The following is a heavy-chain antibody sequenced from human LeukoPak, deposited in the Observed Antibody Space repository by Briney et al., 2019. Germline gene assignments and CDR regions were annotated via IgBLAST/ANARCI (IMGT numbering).Heavy chain of an antibody. CDR1: GFTFSDYY. CDR2: ISSSGSTI. CDR3: AREPPHNGQWLVRGSIDAFDI. V-gene: IGHV3-11*01. J-gene: IGHJ3*02. Sequence: PGGSLRLSCAASGFTFSDYYMSWIRQAPGKGLEWVSYISSSGSTIYYADSVKGRFTISRDNAKKSLYLQMNSLRAEDTAVYYCAREPPHNGQWLVRGSIDAFDIWGQGTMVTVSS. D-gene: IGHD6-19*01.